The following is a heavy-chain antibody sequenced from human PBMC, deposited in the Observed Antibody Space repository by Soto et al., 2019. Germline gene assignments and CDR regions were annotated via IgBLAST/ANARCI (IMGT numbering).Heavy chain of an antibody. CDR2: IYWDDDK. CDR1: GFSLSTSGVG. CDR3: AHSPYCSGGSCYSVLFFDY. V-gene: IGHV2-5*02. D-gene: IGHD2-15*01. J-gene: IGHJ4*02. Sequence: QITLKESGPTLVKPTQTLTLTCTFSGFSLSTSGVGVGWIRQPPGKALEWLALIYWDDDKRYSPSLKSRLTITKDTSKNQVVLTMTNMDHVDTATYYCAHSPYCSGGSCYSVLFFDYWGQGTLVTVSS.